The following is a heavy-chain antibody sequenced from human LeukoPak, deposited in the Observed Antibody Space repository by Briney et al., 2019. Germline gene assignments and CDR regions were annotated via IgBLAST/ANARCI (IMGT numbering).Heavy chain of an antibody. CDR1: GFTFSSYA. Sequence: GGSLRLFCAASGFTFSSYAMRWVRQAPGKGLEWVSAISGSGGSTYYADSVKGRFTISRDNSKNTLYLQMNSLRAEDTAVYYCAKVAVGSSWIEGMDVWGQGTTVTVSS. D-gene: IGHD6-13*01. CDR2: ISGSGGST. CDR3: AKVAVGSSWIEGMDV. V-gene: IGHV3-23*01. J-gene: IGHJ6*02.